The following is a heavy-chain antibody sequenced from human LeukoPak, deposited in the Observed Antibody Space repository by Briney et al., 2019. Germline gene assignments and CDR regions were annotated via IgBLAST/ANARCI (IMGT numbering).Heavy chain of an antibody. V-gene: IGHV4-38-2*01. CDR1: GYSISSGYY. CDR2: VYHSART. D-gene: IGHD3-10*01. Sequence: SHTLSLTCALSGYSISSGYYWGWIRQPPGKGLAWIGSVYHSARTYYTPSLKSRLTISGDTPKNHFSLNVSSVTAADTAVYYCGKAVSHSLWFGFDYGGQGTRDSVSS. J-gene: IGHJ4*02. CDR3: GKAVSHSLWFGFDY.